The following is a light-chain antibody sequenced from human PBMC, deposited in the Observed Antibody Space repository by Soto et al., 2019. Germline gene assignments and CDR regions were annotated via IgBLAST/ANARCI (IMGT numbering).Light chain of an antibody. V-gene: IGLV2-14*01. Sequence: QSALTQPATVSGSPGQSITISCTGTSSDVGGYNYVSWYQQHPGKAPKLMIYEVSNRPSGGSNRFSGSKSGNTASLTISGLQAEDEADYYCSSYTSSSTRVVGGGTKLTVL. CDR2: EVS. CDR1: SSDVGGYNY. CDR3: SSYTSSSTRV. J-gene: IGLJ3*02.